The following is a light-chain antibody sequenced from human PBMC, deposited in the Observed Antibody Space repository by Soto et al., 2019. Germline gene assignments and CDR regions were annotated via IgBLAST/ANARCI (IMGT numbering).Light chain of an antibody. J-gene: IGKJ1*01. CDR3: QQLNTSPCT. Sequence: DIQLTQSPSFLSASVGDRVTITCRASQGISSYLAWYQQKPGKAPKLLIYAASTLQSGLPSRFSGSGSGTEFTLPISSLLPQDFANYYCQQLNTSPCTFGQGTKVQIQ. CDR2: AAS. V-gene: IGKV1-9*01. CDR1: QGISSY.